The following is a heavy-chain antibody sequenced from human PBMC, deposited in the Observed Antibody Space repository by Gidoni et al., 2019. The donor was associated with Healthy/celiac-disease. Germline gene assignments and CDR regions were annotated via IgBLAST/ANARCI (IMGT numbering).Heavy chain of an antibody. J-gene: IGHJ4*02. CDR2: ISGSGGST. Sequence: EVQLLESGGGLVQPGGSLRLSCAASGFTFSSYAMSWVRQAPGKGLEWVSAISGSGGSTYYADSVKGRFTISRDNSKNTLYLQMNSLRAEDTAVYYCAKESQDLHCSGGSCYPYYFDYWGQGTLVTVSS. V-gene: IGHV3-23*01. CDR3: AKESQDLHCSGGSCYPYYFDY. D-gene: IGHD2-15*01. CDR1: GFTFSSYA.